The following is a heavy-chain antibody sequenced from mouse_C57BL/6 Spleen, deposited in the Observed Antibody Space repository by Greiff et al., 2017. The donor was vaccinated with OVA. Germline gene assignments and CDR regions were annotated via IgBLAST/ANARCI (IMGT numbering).Heavy chain of an antibody. J-gene: IGHJ2*01. V-gene: IGHV1-82*01. CDR3: ARGWLLQYFDY. CDR1: GYSFSSSW. CDR2: IYPGDGDT. D-gene: IGHD2-3*01. Sequence: QVQLQQSGPELVKPGASVKISCKASGYSFSSSWMNWVKQRPGKGLEWIGRIYPGDGDTNYNGQFKGKATLTADKSSSPAYMQLSSLTSEDSAVYCGARGWLLQYFDYWGQGTTLTVSS.